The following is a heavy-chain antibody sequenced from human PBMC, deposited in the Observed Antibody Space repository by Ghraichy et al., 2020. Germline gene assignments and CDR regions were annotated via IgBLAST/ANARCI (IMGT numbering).Heavy chain of an antibody. D-gene: IGHD1-26*01. CDR2: INSDGSST. J-gene: IGHJ4*02. Sequence: GGSLRLSCAASGFTFSSYWMHWVRQAPGKGLVWVSRINSDGSSTSYADSVKGRFTISRDNAKNTLYLQMNSLRAEDTAVYYCAREVVGAEFDYWGQGTLVTVSS. V-gene: IGHV3-74*01. CDR1: GFTFSSYW. CDR3: AREVVGAEFDY.